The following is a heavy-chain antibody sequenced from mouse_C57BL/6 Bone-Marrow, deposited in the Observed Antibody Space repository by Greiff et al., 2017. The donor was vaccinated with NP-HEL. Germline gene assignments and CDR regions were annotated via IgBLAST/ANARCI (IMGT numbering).Heavy chain of an antibody. Sequence: QVHVKQPGAELVKPGASVKLSCKASGYTFTSYLMHWVKQRPGRGLEWIGRIDPNSGGTKYNEKFKSKATLTVDKPSSTAYMQLNSLTSEDSAVYYCARYHYGSSSFDYWGQGTTLTVSS. CDR1: GYTFTSYL. V-gene: IGHV1-72*01. J-gene: IGHJ2*01. CDR2: IDPNSGGT. CDR3: ARYHYGSSSFDY. D-gene: IGHD1-1*01.